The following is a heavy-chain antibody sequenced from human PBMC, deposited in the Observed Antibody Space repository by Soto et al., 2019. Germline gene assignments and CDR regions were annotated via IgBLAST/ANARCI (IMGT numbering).Heavy chain of an antibody. CDR1: GYTFTRYA. Sequence: ASVKVSCKTSGYTFTRYAMHWVRQAPGQRLEWMGWINAGNGNTKYSQKFQGRVTITRDTSASTAYMELSSLRSEDTAVYYCASYGRLGIPFDYWGQGTLVTVSS. J-gene: IGHJ4*02. CDR3: ASYGRLGIPFDY. CDR2: INAGNGNT. D-gene: IGHD3-10*01. V-gene: IGHV1-3*01.